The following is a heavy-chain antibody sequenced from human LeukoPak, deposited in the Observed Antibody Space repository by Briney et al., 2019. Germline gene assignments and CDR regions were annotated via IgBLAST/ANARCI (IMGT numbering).Heavy chain of an antibody. CDR1: GGSFSGYY. Sequence: KPSETLSLTCAVYGGSFSGYYWSWIRQPPGKGLEWIGEINHSGSTNYNPSLKSRVTISVDTSKNQLSLKLSSVTAADTAVYYCARITMVRGVSHYYYYMDVWGKGTTVTVSS. J-gene: IGHJ6*03. CDR3: ARITMVRGVSHYYYYMDV. V-gene: IGHV4-34*01. D-gene: IGHD3-10*01. CDR2: INHSGST.